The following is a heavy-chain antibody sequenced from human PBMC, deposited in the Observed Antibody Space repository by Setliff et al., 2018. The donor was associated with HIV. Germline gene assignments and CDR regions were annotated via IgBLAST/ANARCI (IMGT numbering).Heavy chain of an antibody. J-gene: IGHJ4*02. CDR3: AKVFGRRRSVTPIDY. Sequence: PGGSLRLSCAASGFTFSSYGMHWVRQAPGKGLEWVAFIRYDGSNKYYADSVKGRFTISRDNSKNTLYLQMNSLRAEDTAVYYCAKVFGRRRSVTPIDYWGQGTLVTVSS. V-gene: IGHV3-30*02. D-gene: IGHD3-3*01. CDR1: GFTFSSYG. CDR2: IRYDGSNK.